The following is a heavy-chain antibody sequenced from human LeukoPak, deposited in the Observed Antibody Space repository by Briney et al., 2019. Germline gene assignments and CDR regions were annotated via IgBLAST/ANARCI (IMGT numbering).Heavy chain of an antibody. J-gene: IGHJ3*02. CDR2: IYYSGST. CDR3: ARALLHAFDI. D-gene: IGHD2-15*01. Sequence: SETLSLTCTVSGGSISSYYWSWIRQPPGKGLEWIGYIYYSGSTNYNPSLKSRVTISVDTSKNQFSLKLSSVTAADTAVYYCARALLHAFDIWGQGTMVTVSS. CDR1: GGSISSYY. V-gene: IGHV4-59*01.